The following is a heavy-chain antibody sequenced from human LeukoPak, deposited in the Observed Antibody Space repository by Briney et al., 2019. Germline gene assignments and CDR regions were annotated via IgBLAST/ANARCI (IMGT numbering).Heavy chain of an antibody. CDR2: IYYSGST. J-gene: IGHJ4*02. CDR1: GGSISSYY. D-gene: IGHD3-10*01. V-gene: IGHV4-59*01. CDR3: AISGDPPLDY. Sequence: PSETLSLTCTVSGGSISSYYWSWIRQPPGKGLEWIGYIYYSGSTNYNPSLKSRVTISVDTSKNQFSLKLSSVTAADTAVYYCAISGDPPLDYWGQGTLVTVSS.